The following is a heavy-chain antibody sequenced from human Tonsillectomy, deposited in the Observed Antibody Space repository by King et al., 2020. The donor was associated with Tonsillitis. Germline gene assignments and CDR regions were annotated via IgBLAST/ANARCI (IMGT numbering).Heavy chain of an antibody. J-gene: IGHJ3*02. D-gene: IGHD1-26*01. V-gene: IGHV4-38-2*02. CDR2: VYHTGST. CDR1: GYSITNGYY. CDR3: ARSSGTYYRDAFDI. Sequence: QLQESGPGLVKPSETLSLTCTVSGYSITNGYYWGWIRQSPGKGLVWIGTVYHTGSTYYSPSLKSRVTISVDTSKNQFSLNLNSVTAADTAIYYCARSSGTYYRDAFDIWGRGTMVTVSS.